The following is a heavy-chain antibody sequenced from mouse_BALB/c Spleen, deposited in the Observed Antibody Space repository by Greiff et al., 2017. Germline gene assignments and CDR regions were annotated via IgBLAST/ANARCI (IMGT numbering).Heavy chain of an antibody. Sequence: QVQLQQSGAELARPGASVKLSCKASGYTFTSYWMQWVKQRPGQGLEWIGAIYPGDGDTRYTQKFKGKATLTADKSSSTAYMQLSSLASEDSAVYYCARSADYYAMDYWGQGTSVTVSS. J-gene: IGHJ4*01. CDR1: GYTFTSYW. V-gene: IGHV1-87*01. CDR3: ARSADYYAMDY. CDR2: IYPGDGDT.